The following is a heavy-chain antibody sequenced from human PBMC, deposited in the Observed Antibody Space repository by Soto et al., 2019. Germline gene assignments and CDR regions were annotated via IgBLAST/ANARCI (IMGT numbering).Heavy chain of an antibody. V-gene: IGHV4-39*01. CDR1: GGSISSSSYY. D-gene: IGHD4-4*01. CDR3: ASLDYSNYYYGMDV. CDR2: IYYSGST. Sequence: PSETLSLTCTVSGGSISSSSYYWGWIRQPPGKGLEWIGSIYYSGSTYYNPSLKSRVTISVDTSKNQFSLKLSSVTAADTAVYYCASLDYSNYYYGMDVWGQGTTVTVSS. J-gene: IGHJ6*02.